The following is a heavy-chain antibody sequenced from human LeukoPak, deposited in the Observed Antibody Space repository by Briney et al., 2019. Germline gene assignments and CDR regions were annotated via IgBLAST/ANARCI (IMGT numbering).Heavy chain of an antibody. J-gene: IGHJ4*02. CDR2: TYPGDSDT. CDR3: ARRGYSGNYLHYDY. D-gene: IGHD1-26*01. CDR1: GYSFTSYW. V-gene: IGHV5-51*01. Sequence: GESLKIPCKGSGYSFTSYWIGWVRQMPGKGLEWMGITYPGDSDTRYSPSFQGQVTISADKSISTAYLQWRSLKASDTAKYYCARRGYSGNYLHYDYWGQGTLVTVSS.